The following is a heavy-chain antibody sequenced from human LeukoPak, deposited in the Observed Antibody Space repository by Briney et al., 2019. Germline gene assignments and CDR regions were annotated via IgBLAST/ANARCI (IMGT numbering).Heavy chain of an antibody. J-gene: IGHJ6*04. CDR1: GFTFSSYE. D-gene: IGHD4-11*01. CDR3: ARLTTQVDV. V-gene: IGHV3-48*03. Sequence: GGSLRLSCAASGFTFSSYEMNWVRQAPGKGLEWVSYISGSGSTIYYADSAKGRFTISRDNAKNSLYLQMNSLRAEDTAVYYCARLTTQVDVWGKGTTVTVSS. CDR2: ISGSGSTI.